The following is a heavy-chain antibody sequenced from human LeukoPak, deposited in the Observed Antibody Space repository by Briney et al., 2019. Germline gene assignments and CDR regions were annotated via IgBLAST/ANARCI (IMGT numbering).Heavy chain of an antibody. CDR3: ARDKRYCSGGSCYSRYYYYGMDV. Sequence: GASVKVSCRASGYTFTSYAMNWVRQAPGQGLEWMGWINTNTGNPTYAQGFTGRFVFSLDTSVSTAYLQISSLKAEDTAVYYCARDKRYCSGGSCYSRYYYYGMDVWGQGTTVTVSS. CDR1: GYTFTSYA. V-gene: IGHV7-4-1*02. D-gene: IGHD2-15*01. CDR2: INTNTGNP. J-gene: IGHJ6*02.